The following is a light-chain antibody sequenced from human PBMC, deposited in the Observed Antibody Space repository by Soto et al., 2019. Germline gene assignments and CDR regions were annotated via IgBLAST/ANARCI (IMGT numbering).Light chain of an antibody. Sequence: QSALTQPPSASGSPGQSVTISCTGTSSGVGGYNYVSWYQQHPGKAPKLIIYEVNERPSGVPDRFSGSKSGNTASLTVSVLRTEDEADYYCSSYAGTNNLLFGGGTKLTVL. CDR2: EVN. V-gene: IGLV2-8*01. CDR3: SSYAGTNNLL. CDR1: SSGVGGYNY. J-gene: IGLJ3*02.